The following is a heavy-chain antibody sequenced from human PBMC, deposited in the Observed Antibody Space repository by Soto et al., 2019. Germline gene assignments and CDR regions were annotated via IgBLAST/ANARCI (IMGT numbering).Heavy chain of an antibody. V-gene: IGHV4-31*03. CDR3: ARARRYSSTWFWFDP. Sequence: SETLSLTCSVSGDPISSGDYNWNWIRQHPGEGPEWIGYIYYSGISNFNPSLRSRVTISVDTAQNQFSLRLASVTAADTAVYYCARARRYSSTWFWFDPWGQGTLVTVSS. J-gene: IGHJ5*02. CDR2: IYYSGIS. CDR1: GDPISSGDYN. D-gene: IGHD6-13*01.